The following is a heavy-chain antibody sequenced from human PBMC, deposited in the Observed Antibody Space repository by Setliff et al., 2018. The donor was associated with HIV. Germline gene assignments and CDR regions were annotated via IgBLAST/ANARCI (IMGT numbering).Heavy chain of an antibody. CDR2: IYHSGST. D-gene: IGHD2-15*01. CDR3: ARGHVVGTSRYFDF. V-gene: IGHV4-38-2*01. CDR1: GYSISSGYY. Sequence: PSETLSLTCAVSGYSISSGYYWGWIRQPPGKGLEWIGSIYHSGSTNYNPSLKSRVTISVDKSKNQFSLKLSSVTAADTAVYYCARGHVVGTSRYFDFWGRGTLVTVSS. J-gene: IGHJ4*01.